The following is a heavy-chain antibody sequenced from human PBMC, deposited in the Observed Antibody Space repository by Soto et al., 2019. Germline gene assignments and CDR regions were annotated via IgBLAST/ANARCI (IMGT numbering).Heavy chain of an antibody. V-gene: IGHV3-33*01. CDR3: ARAHAVAVHYYYYYGMDV. J-gene: IGHJ6*02. CDR2: IWYDGSNK. CDR1: GFTFSSYG. D-gene: IGHD6-19*01. Sequence: GGSLRLSCAASGFTFSSYGMHWVRQAPGKGLEWVAVIWYDGSNKYYADSVKGRFTISRDNSKNTLYLQMNSLRAEDTAVYYCARAHAVAVHYYYYYGMDVWGQGTTVTVSS.